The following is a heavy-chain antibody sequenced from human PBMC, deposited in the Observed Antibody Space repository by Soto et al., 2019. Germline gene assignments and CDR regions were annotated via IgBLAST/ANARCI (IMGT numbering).Heavy chain of an antibody. CDR1: DGSISNYY. Sequence: PSETLSLTCTISDGSISNYYWSWIRQLPRKGLEWIGYIYYSGSTNYNPSLKSRVTISIDTSKNQFSLKLNSVTAADTAVYYCARGNRGGYFDYWGQGTLVTVSS. D-gene: IGHD3-10*01. CDR3: ARGNRGGYFDY. V-gene: IGHV4-59*01. J-gene: IGHJ4*02. CDR2: IYYSGST.